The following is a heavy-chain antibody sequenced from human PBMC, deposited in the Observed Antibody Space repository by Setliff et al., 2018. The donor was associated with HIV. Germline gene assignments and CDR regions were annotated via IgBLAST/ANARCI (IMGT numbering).Heavy chain of an antibody. CDR3: ARGFRSGRIFGIDY. D-gene: IGHD3-3*01. CDR1: GGSISSSNW. J-gene: IGHJ4*02. V-gene: IGHV4-4*02. CDR2: IYHTGST. Sequence: SETLSLTCAVSGGSISSSNWWNWVRQPPGKGLEWIGEIYHTGSTNYNPSLKSRLTISVDRSNNQFSLKLSSVTAADTAVYYCARGFRSGRIFGIDYWGQGTLVTVSS.